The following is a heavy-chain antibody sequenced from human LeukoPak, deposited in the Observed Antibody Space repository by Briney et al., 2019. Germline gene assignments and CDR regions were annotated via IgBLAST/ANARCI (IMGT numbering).Heavy chain of an antibody. J-gene: IGHJ4*02. CDR2: IYHSGST. D-gene: IGHD6-19*01. CDR3: ARRPRYSSGWYPHYFDY. Sequence: SETLSLTCAVSGYSISSGYYWGWIRQPPGKGLEWIGSIYHSGSTYYNPSLKSQVTISVDTSKNQFSLKLSSVTAADTAVYYCARRPRYSSGWYPHYFDYWGQGTLVTVSS. V-gene: IGHV4-38-2*01. CDR1: GYSISSGYY.